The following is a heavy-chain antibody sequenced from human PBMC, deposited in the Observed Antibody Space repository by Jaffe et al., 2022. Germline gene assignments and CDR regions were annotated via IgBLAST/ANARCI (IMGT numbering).Heavy chain of an antibody. J-gene: IGHJ4*02. Sequence: QVQLVESGGGVVQPGGSLRLSCAASGFTFSSYGMHWVRQAPGKGLEWVAFIRYDGSNKYYADSVKGRFTISRDNSKNTLYLQMNSLRAEDTAVYYCANIQDYGDYATPDYWGQGTLVTVSS. D-gene: IGHD4-17*01. CDR3: ANIQDYGDYATPDY. CDR2: IRYDGSNK. CDR1: GFTFSSYG. V-gene: IGHV3-30*02.